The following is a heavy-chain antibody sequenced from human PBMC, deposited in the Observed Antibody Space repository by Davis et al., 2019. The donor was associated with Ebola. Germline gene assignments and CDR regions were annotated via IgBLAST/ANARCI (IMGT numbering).Heavy chain of an antibody. V-gene: IGHV3-23*01. CDR2: ISGSGGST. CDR3: ARENRYSDGGGDGYYHYAMDV. D-gene: IGHD2-15*01. CDR1: GFTFSSYA. J-gene: IGHJ6*02. Sequence: GGSLRLSCAASGFTFSSYAMSWVRQAPGKGLEWVSAISGSGGSTYYADSVKGRFTISRDNSKNTLYLQMNSLRAEDTAVYYCARENRYSDGGGDGYYHYAMDVWGQGTTVTVSS.